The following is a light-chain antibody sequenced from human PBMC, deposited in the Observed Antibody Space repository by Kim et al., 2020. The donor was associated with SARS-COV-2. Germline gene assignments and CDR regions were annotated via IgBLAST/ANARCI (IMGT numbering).Light chain of an antibody. CDR1: QNIRTY. CDR2: EAS. J-gene: IGKJ4*01. Sequence: EIVLTQSPATLSLSPGERATLSCRATQNIRTYLAWYQQKPGQTPRLLIYEASKRPTGIPAKFSGSGSGTDFTLTISSLESEDFAVYFCQERSNWLTFGGGTKVDIK. V-gene: IGKV3-11*01. CDR3: QERSNWLT.